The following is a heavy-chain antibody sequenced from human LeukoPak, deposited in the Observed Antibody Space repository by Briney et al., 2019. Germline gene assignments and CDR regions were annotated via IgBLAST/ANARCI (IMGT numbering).Heavy chain of an antibody. CDR2: ISSDSGVI. D-gene: IGHD5-12*01. CDR3: VREVAY. J-gene: IGHJ4*02. CDR1: GFTFDRYM. V-gene: IGHV3-48*01. Sequence: QPGGSLRLSCTVSGFTFDRYMMNWVRQAPGKGLEWLAYISSDSGVIYYADSARGRFTISRDNAQKSLYLEMKSLRVEDTARYYCVREVAYWGQGALVTVSS.